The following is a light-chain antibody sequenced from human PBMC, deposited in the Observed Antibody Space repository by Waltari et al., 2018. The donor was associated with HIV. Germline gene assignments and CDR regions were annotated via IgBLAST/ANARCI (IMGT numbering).Light chain of an antibody. CDR2: DAS. V-gene: IGKV1-9*01. CDR3: QQLHTFPLT. J-gene: IGKJ4*01. Sequence: DIQLTQSPSFLSASVGDRVTVACRAGQDISDFLAWYQQKPGTAPRLLIYDASTLYSGGPSRFRGSGAGTEFTLTISSLQPEDFASYYCQQLHTFPLTFGGGTKV. CDR1: QDISDF.